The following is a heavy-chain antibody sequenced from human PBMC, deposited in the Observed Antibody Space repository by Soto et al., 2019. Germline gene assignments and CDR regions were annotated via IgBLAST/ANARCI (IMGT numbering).Heavy chain of an antibody. CDR1: GGSISSSSYY. Sequence: SETLSLTCTVSGGSISSSSYYWGWIRQPPGKGLEWIGSIYYSGSTYYNPSLKSRVTISVDTSKNQFSLKLSSVTAADTAVYYCASHTGYSSSWYSHFDPWGQGTLXTVSS. V-gene: IGHV4-39*01. J-gene: IGHJ5*02. CDR2: IYYSGST. CDR3: ASHTGYSSSWYSHFDP. D-gene: IGHD6-13*01.